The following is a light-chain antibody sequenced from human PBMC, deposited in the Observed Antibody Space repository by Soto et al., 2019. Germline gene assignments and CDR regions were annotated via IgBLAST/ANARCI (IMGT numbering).Light chain of an antibody. CDR2: GAS. Sequence: EIGLTQSPGTLSLSPGERATLSCRASQSVSSNYLAWYQQKPGQAPRLLIYGASRRATGIPDRFSGSGSGTDFTLTISRLEPEDFAVYYCQQYGSSPRTFGRGTKV. CDR3: QQYGSSPRT. J-gene: IGKJ4*01. CDR1: QSVSSNY. V-gene: IGKV3-20*01.